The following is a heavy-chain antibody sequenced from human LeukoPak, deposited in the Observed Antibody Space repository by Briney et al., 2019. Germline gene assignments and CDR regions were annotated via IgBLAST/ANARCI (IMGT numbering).Heavy chain of an antibody. CDR1: EFRFGRDW. V-gene: IGHV3-7*01. Sequence: GGSLRLSCVASEFRFGRDWISWVRQAPGKGLEWVACIKQDGSEEYYVGSVRGRFTVSVDNGKNSLYLQMNSLRAEDTARYYCATLDSTKSVFWGRGTAVTVST. CDR2: IKQDGSEE. J-gene: IGHJ1*01. D-gene: IGHD2-2*01. CDR3: ATLDSTKSVF.